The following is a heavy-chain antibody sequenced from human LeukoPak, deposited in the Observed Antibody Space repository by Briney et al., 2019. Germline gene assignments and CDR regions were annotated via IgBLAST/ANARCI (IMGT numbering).Heavy chain of an antibody. J-gene: IGHJ4*02. V-gene: IGHV4-34*01. CDR1: GGSFSGYY. CDR2: INHSGST. Sequence: SETLSLTCAVYGGSFSGYYWSWIRQPPGKGLEWIGGINHSGSTNYNPSLKSRVTISVDTSKNQFSLKLSSVTAADTAVYYCARGRSNIVVVVAATSFDYWGQGTLVTVSS. CDR3: ARGRSNIVVVVAATSFDY. D-gene: IGHD2-15*01.